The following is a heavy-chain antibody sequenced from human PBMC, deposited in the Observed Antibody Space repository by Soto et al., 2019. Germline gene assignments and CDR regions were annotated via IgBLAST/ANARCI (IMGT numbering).Heavy chain of an antibody. D-gene: IGHD3-22*01. CDR1: GFAFSTSV. J-gene: IGHJ4*02. Sequence: QVQLVESGGGVVQPGGSLRLSCAASGFAFSTSVIHWVRQAPGKGLEWMAHISYNGNKKHYADSVKGQFTVSRDISESTLYLQMNSLRAEDTAVYYCAREQFEDGRGHYDHWGQGTLVSVSS. V-gene: IGHV3-30*03. CDR3: AREQFEDGRGHYDH. CDR2: ISYNGNKK.